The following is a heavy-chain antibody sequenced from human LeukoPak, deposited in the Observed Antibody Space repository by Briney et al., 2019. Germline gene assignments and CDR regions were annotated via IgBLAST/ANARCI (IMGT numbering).Heavy chain of an antibody. J-gene: IGHJ4*03. CDR2: IYYSGIT. CDR1: GGSISSSGYY. V-gene: IGHV4-39*07. Sequence: SETLSLTCTVSGGSISSSGYYWGWIRQSPGEGLEWIGNIYYSGITYYNPSLKSRVTISVDTSKNQFSLKLSSVTAADTAVYYCARARPLWFGESIRYYFDYWGQGTMVTVSS. CDR3: ARARPLWFGESIRYYFDY. D-gene: IGHD3-10*01.